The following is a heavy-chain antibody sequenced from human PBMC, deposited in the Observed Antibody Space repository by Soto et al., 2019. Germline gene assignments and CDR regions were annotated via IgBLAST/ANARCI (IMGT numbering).Heavy chain of an antibody. CDR3: ARDLVGNWFDP. D-gene: IGHD3-16*01. Sequence: PSKTLSLTCIVSGDSINSDNYYWNWVRQLPGKGLEWNGHIYYSGSTNYNPSPKSRVTISVDTSKNQFSLKLSSVTAADTAVYYCARDLVGNWFDPWGQGTLVTVSS. CDR2: IYYSGST. V-gene: IGHV4-61*01. J-gene: IGHJ5*02. CDR1: GDSINSDNYY.